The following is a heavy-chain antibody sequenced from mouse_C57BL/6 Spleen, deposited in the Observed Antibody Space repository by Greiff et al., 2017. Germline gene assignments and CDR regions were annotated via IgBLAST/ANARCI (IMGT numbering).Heavy chain of an antibody. D-gene: IGHD2-3*01. Sequence: EVKLMESGPELVKPGASVTISCKASGYSFTGYYMNWVKQSPEKSLEWIGEINPSTGGTTYNQKFKAKATLTVDKSSSTAYMQLKSLTSEDSAVYYCASSDGYYWFAYWGQGTLVTVAA. CDR2: INPSTGGT. CDR3: ASSDGYYWFAY. CDR1: GYSFTGYY. J-gene: IGHJ3*01. V-gene: IGHV1-42*01.